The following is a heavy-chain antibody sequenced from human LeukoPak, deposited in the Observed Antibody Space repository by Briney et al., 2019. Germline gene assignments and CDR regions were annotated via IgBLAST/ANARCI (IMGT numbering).Heavy chain of an antibody. CDR1: GYTFTSYG. V-gene: IGHV1-18*01. CDR2: ISAYNGNT. J-gene: IGHJ4*02. Sequence: ASVKVSCKASGYTFTSYGISWVRQAPGQGLEWMGWISAYNGNTNYAQKLQGRVTMTTDTSTSTAYMELSSLRSEDTAVYYCALSLHCSSTSCYFDYWGQGTLVTVSS. D-gene: IGHD2-2*01. CDR3: ALSLHCSSTSCYFDY.